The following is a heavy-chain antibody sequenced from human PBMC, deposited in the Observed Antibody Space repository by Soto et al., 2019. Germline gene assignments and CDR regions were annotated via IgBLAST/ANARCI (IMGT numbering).Heavy chain of an antibody. Sequence: QTQLQESGPGLVKPSETLSLTCTVSGGSIISDHYYCAWIRQPPGQGLEWIGNTHYSGNTYQNPSLNSLVTIFVYTSKNQFSLHLSSVTAADTAVYYCARHGGNKFDYWGQGTLVTVSS. J-gene: IGHJ4*02. CDR2: THYSGNT. V-gene: IGHV4-39*01. CDR3: ARHGGNKFDY. D-gene: IGHD3-16*01. CDR1: GGSIISDHYY.